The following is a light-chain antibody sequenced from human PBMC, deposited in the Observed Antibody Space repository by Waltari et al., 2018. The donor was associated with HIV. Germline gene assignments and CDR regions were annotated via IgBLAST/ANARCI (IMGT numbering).Light chain of an antibody. Sequence: DIHMTQSPSTLAASVGDRVTITCRASQGIGPYLAWYQQKPGKAPKLLIYKSSNLESGVPSRFSGSGSDTEFSFTISSLQPDDFATYYCQQYNSDSRTFGRGTKVEIK. CDR1: QGIGPY. CDR3: QQYNSDSRT. J-gene: IGKJ1*01. CDR2: KSS. V-gene: IGKV1-5*03.